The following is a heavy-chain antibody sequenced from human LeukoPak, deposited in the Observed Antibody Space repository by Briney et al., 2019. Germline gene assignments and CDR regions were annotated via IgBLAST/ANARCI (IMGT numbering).Heavy chain of an antibody. D-gene: IGHD5-18*01. CDR1: GGSISSSSYY. J-gene: IGHJ4*02. V-gene: IGHV4-39*01. CDR3: ARACVSTAMDKRYYFDY. CDR2: IYYSGST. Sequence: SETLSLTCTVSGGSISSSSYYWGWIRQPPGKGLEWIGSIYYSGSTYYNPSLKSRVTISVDTSKNQFSLKLSSVTAADTAVYYCARACVSTAMDKRYYFDYWGQGTLVTVSS.